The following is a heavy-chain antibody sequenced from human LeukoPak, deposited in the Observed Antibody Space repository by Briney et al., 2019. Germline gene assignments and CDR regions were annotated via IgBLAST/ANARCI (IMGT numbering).Heavy chain of an antibody. CDR2: IYHSGTT. V-gene: IGHV4-4*02. D-gene: IGHD3-22*01. J-gene: IGHJ4*02. Sequence: SETLSLTCAVSGAFITNSHWWSWARQPPGKGLEWIGEIYHSGTTNYNPSLKSRVTISVDTSKNQFSLKLSSVTAADTAVYYCARSYDSSGYYHLGYYFDYWGQGTLVTVSS. CDR1: GAFITNSHW. CDR3: ARSYDSSGYYHLGYYFDY.